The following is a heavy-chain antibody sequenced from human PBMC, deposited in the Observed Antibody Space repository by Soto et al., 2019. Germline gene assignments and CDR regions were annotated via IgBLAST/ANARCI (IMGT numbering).Heavy chain of an antibody. J-gene: IGHJ4*02. CDR3: AREYCSGGGSSPFFDY. Sequence: QVQLVQSGAEVKKPGASVKVSCKASGYTFTGHSIHWVRQAPGQGLGWMGRINPNSGSTNYAQHFKGRVTRTRDTSSITAYVALSRRTSDDPAVYYCAREYCSGGGSSPFFDYWGQGTLVTVAS. V-gene: IGHV1-2*06. D-gene: IGHD2-15*01. CDR1: GYTFTGHS. CDR2: INPNSGST.